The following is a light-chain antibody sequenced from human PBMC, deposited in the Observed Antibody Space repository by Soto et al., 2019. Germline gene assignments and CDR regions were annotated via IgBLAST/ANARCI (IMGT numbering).Light chain of an antibody. CDR1: SSDVGGYNY. V-gene: IGLV2-14*03. CDR3: RSYNTRITRQRV. Sequence: QSVLTQPASVSGSPAQSITISCTGTSSDVGGYNYVSWYQHHPGQAPKLIIYDVTNRPSGGSNPFSGSKSGNTASLTISSLQPGDEPDYYRRSYNTRITRQRVVGTGTKVT. CDR2: DVT. J-gene: IGLJ1*01.